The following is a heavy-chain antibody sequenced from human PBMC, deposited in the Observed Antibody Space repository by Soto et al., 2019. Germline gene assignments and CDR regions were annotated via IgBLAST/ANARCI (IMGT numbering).Heavy chain of an antibody. D-gene: IGHD3-3*01. CDR3: ARADTIFGEYFDY. CDR2: IYYSGST. Sequence: SETLSLTCTVSGGSISSSSYYWGWIRQPPGKGLEWIGSIYYSGSTYYNPSLKSRVTISVDTSKNQFSLKLSSVTAADTAVYYCARADTIFGEYFDYWGQGTLVTVS. V-gene: IGHV4-39*01. J-gene: IGHJ4*02. CDR1: GGSISSSSYY.